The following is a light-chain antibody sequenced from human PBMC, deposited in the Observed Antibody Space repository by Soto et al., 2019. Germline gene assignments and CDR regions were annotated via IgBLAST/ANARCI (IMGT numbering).Light chain of an antibody. CDR3: QQTYTAPRT. V-gene: IGKV1-39*01. J-gene: IGKJ1*01. Sequence: DIQVTQSPSSLSASVGDRVTITCRASQRIATYLNWYQQKPGKAPKLLIYAASSLQSGVPSTFSGSGSGTDFTLTITSLQPEYFATYYCQQTYTAPRTFGQGTKVEIK. CDR2: AAS. CDR1: QRIATY.